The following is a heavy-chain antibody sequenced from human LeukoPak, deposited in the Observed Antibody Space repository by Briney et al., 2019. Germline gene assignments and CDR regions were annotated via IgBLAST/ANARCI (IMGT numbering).Heavy chain of an antibody. V-gene: IGHV3-23*01. CDR3: AKDRAYYSDSSGYYLVRAYDY. J-gene: IGHJ4*02. D-gene: IGHD3-22*01. CDR1: GFTFSTYA. Sequence: PGGSLRLSCAASGFTFSTYAMSWVRQAPGKGLDWVSGISGSGGSTFYADSVKGRFTISRDNSKNTLYLQMNSLRAEDTAVYYCAKDRAYYSDSSGYYLVRAYDYWGQGTLVTVSS. CDR2: ISGSGGST.